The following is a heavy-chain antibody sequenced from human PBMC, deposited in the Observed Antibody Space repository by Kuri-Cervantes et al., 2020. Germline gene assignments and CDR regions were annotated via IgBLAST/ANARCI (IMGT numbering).Heavy chain of an antibody. CDR1: GGSISSTTKW. Sequence: GSLRLSCAVSGGSISSTTKWWSWVRQPPGKGLEWIGEINHSGSTNYNPSLKSRVTISVDTSKNQFSLKLSSVTAADTAVYYCARVFDSSSWVGPHNWFDPWGQGTLVTVSS. V-gene: IGHV4-4*02. CDR3: ARVFDSSSWVGPHNWFDP. J-gene: IGHJ5*02. CDR2: INHSGST. D-gene: IGHD6-13*01.